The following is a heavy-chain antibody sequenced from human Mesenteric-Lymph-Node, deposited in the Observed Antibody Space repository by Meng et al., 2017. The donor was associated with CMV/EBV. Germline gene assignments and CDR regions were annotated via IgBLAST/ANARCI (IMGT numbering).Heavy chain of an antibody. Sequence: ASVKVSCKASGYTFTDYYMHWVRQAPGQGLEWMGWINPTSGGTNYAQNFQGRVTMTRDTSISTAYMEVSRLRSDDTAVYYCVTKYYHDSRGYPPFDYWGQGTLVTVSS. CDR2: INPTSGGT. CDR3: VTKYYHDSRGYPPFDY. J-gene: IGHJ4*02. V-gene: IGHV1-2*02. D-gene: IGHD3-22*01. CDR1: GYTFTDYY.